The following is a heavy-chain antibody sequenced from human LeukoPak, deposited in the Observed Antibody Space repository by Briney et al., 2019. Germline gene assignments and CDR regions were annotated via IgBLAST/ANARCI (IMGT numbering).Heavy chain of an antibody. CDR2: IKQDGSEK. J-gene: IGHJ4*02. D-gene: IGHD3-3*01. CDR3: ARDRRYDFWSGYYPFDY. CDR1: GFTFSRYA. Sequence: GGSLRLSCAASGFTFSRYAMSWVRQAPGKGLEWVANIKQDGSEKYYVDSVKGRFTISRDNAKNSLYLQMNSLRAEDTAVYYCARDRRYDFWSGYYPFDYWGQGTLVTVSS. V-gene: IGHV3-7*01.